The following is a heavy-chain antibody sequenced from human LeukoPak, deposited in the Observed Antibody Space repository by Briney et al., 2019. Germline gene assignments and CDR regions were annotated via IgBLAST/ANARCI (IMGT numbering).Heavy chain of an antibody. CDR1: GGSISSYY. V-gene: IGHV4-59*01. CDR3: ARTSRYYDGQIYFDY. J-gene: IGHJ4*02. D-gene: IGHD3-22*01. Sequence: SETLSLTCTVSGGSISSYYWSWIRQPPGKGLEWIGYFYYSGSTSYNPSLKSRVTISIDTSKNQFSLKLSSVTAADTAVYYCARTSRYYDGQIYFDYWGQGTLVTVSS. CDR2: FYYSGST.